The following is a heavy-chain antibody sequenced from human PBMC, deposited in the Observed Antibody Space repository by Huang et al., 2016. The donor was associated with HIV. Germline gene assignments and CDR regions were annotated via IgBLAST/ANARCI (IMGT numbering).Heavy chain of an antibody. CDR3: ARTGVAMSDDPEYFQH. CDR2: IYYGGTT. Sequence: LQESGPGLVGPSETLSLTCAVSGDSFNSNTFYWGWIRRPPCKALEWIGSIYYGGTTYYNPALKRRARIAVDASKNRIFLHLRSVTAADTGVYYCARTGVAMSDDPEYFQHWGQGALVTIS. CDR1: GDSFNSNTFY. D-gene: IGHD3-3*01. J-gene: IGHJ1*01. V-gene: IGHV4-39*02.